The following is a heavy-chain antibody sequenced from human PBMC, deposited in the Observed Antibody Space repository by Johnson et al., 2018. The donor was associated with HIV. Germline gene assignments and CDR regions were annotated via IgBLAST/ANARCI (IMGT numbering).Heavy chain of an antibody. V-gene: IGHV3-33*01. CDR3: AREWLYGFDI. Sequence: QVQLVESGGGVVQPGRSLRLSCTASGFTFSSYGMHWVRQAPGKGLEWVAVIWYDGSNKYYADSVKGRLTISRDNSKNTLYLQMNSLRAEDTAVYYCAREWLYGFDIWGQGTMVTVSS. CDR1: GFTFSSYG. J-gene: IGHJ3*02. D-gene: IGHD5-24*01. CDR2: IWYDGSNK.